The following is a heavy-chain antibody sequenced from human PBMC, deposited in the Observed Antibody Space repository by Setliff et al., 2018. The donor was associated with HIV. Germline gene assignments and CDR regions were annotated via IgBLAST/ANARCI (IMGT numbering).Heavy chain of an antibody. CDR1: GDTFNSHA. Sequence: SVKVSCKASGDTFNSHAISWVRQAPGQGLEWMGGIIPILGTPKYAQKFQGRVTITADESTSTAYMELNSLKTEDTAVYYCTTSGPYSSNWYFDYWGQGTLVTVSS. CDR2: IIPILGTP. J-gene: IGHJ4*02. CDR3: TTSGPYSSNWYFDY. D-gene: IGHD6-13*01. V-gene: IGHV1-69*13.